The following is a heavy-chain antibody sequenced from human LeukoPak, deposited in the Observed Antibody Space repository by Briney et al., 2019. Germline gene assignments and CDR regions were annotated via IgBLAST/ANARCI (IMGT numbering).Heavy chain of an antibody. CDR3: ARRAGQTTVLTDY. Sequence: GGSLRLSCAASGFTFSNYTMSWIRQTPGKGLECVSSITTNSYIHYADSVKGRFTVSRDNAKNSLYLQMNSLRAEDTAVYYCARRAGQTTVLTDYWGQGTLVTVSS. J-gene: IGHJ4*02. CDR1: GFTFSNYT. CDR2: ITTNSYI. D-gene: IGHD4-23*01. V-gene: IGHV3-21*01.